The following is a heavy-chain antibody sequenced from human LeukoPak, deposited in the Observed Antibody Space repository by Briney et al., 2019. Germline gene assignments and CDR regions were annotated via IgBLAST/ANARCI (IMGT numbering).Heavy chain of an antibody. V-gene: IGHV3-30-3*01. CDR3: ARDGDGYYFDY. CDR1: GFTFGSYA. CDR2: ISYDGSNK. Sequence: PGGSLRLSCAASGFTFGSYAMHWVRQAPGKGLEWVAVISYDGSNKYYADSVKGRFTISRDNSKNTLYLQMNSLRAEDTAVYYCARDGDGYYFDYWGQGTLVTVSS. J-gene: IGHJ4*02. D-gene: IGHD5-24*01.